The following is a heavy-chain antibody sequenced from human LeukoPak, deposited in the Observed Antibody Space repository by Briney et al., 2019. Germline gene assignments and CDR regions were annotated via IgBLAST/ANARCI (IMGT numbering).Heavy chain of an antibody. CDR3: ARGAGFAEPLPEY. J-gene: IGHJ4*02. CDR1: GYTFTNYA. Sequence: ASVKVSCKASGYTFTNYAIQWVRQAPGQRLEWMGWINAGHGNTKYSQKFQGRVTITRDTSASTAYMELSSLRSEDTAVYYCARGAGFAEPLPEYWGQGTLLTVPS. CDR2: INAGHGNT. V-gene: IGHV1-3*01. D-gene: IGHD1-14*01.